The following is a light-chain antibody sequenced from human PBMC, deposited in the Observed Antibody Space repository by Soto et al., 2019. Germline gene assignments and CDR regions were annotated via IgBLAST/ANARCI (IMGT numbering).Light chain of an antibody. V-gene: IGLV2-14*01. J-gene: IGLJ2*01. CDR1: SSDVGGYNY. Sequence: QSALTQHASVSGSPGQSITISCTGTSSDVGGYNYVSWYQQDPGKAPKLIIYDVTNRPSGVSNRFSGSKSGNTASLTISGLQAEDETDYYCSSYTRSSTLVFGAGTKLTVL. CDR3: SSYTRSSTLV. CDR2: DVT.